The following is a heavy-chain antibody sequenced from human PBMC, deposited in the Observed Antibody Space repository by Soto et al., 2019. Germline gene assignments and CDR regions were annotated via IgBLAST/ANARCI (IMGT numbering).Heavy chain of an antibody. J-gene: IGHJ4*02. CDR1: GGSISSGGYY. CDR2: IYYSGTT. D-gene: IGHD2-15*01. V-gene: IGHV4-31*03. CDR3: NSRGPRYRSGGRYYEDSG. Sequence: QVQLQESGPGLVKPSQTLSLTCTVSGGSISSGGYYWSWIRQHPGKGLEWIGYIYYSGTTFYNPSLESRVSISVDTPKNQFSLKLSSVTAADTAVYYCNSRGPRYRSGGRYYEDSGWGQGTLVTVSS.